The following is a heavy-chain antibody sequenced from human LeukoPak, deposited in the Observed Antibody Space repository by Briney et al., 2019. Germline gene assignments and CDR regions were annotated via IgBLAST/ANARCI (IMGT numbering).Heavy chain of an antibody. CDR1: GFTFSIYG. CDR3: AKDARGFYGDYRAY. CDR2: ISGRGGDT. D-gene: IGHD4-17*01. Sequence: GGSLRLSCAASGFTFSIYGMSWVRQAPGKGLEWVSGISGRGGDTNYADSVKGRFTISGDNSKNTLYLQMNSLRAEDTAVYYCAKDARGFYGDYRAYWGQGTLVTVSS. J-gene: IGHJ4*02. V-gene: IGHV3-23*01.